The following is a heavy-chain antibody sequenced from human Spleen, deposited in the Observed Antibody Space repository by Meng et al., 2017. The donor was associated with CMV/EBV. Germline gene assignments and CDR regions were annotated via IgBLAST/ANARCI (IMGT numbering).Heavy chain of an antibody. CDR3: TRLVSGNSWAGHYFDY. CDR2: IRSQANNSAT. V-gene: IGHV3-73*01. Sequence: SDSAMHWVRQASGKGLEWVGRIRSQANNSATAYAASVKGRFTISRDDSKNTAYLQMKSLKIEDTAVYYCTRLVSGNSWAGHYFDYWGQGTLVTVSS. CDR1: SDSA. D-gene: IGHD6-13*01. J-gene: IGHJ4*02.